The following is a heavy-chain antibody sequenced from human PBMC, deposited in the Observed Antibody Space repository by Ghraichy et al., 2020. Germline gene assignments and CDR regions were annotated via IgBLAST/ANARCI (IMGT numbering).Heavy chain of an antibody. CDR1: GGSFSGYY. CDR2: INHSGST. Sequence: SETLSLTCAVYGGSFSGYYWSWIRQPPGKGLEWIGEINHSGSTNYNPSLKSRVTISVDTSKNQFSLKLSSVTAADTAVYYCARLGYCSGGSCYRWGQGTLVTVSS. D-gene: IGHD2-15*01. J-gene: IGHJ4*02. CDR3: ARLGYCSGGSCYR. V-gene: IGHV4-34*01.